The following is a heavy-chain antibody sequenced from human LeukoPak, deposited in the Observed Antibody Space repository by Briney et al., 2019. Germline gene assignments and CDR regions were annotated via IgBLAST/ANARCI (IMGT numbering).Heavy chain of an antibody. Sequence: SQTLSLTCTVSGGSLSSGGYYWRWLRQPPGKGLEWIGYIYYCGSTYYNPSLKSRVTISVDTSKNQFSLKLSSVTAADTAVYYCARSPPYCSSTSCSWFDPWGQGTLVTVSS. CDR2: IYYCGST. V-gene: IGHV4-31*03. J-gene: IGHJ5*02. CDR1: GGSLSSGGYY. CDR3: ARSPPYCSSTSCSWFDP. D-gene: IGHD2-2*01.